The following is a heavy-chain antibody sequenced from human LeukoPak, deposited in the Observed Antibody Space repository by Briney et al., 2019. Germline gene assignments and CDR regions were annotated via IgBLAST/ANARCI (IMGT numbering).Heavy chain of an antibody. Sequence: GGSLRLSCAASGFTVSSNYMSWVREAPGKGLERSSVIYSGGSTYYADSVQGRFTISRDNSNNTLYLQMNSLRAEDTAVYYCARETAYCSSTSCYHSGAFDIWGQGTMVTVSS. CDR2: IYSGGST. CDR3: ARETAYCSSTSCYHSGAFDI. CDR1: GFTVSSNY. J-gene: IGHJ3*02. D-gene: IGHD2-2*01. V-gene: IGHV3-66*02.